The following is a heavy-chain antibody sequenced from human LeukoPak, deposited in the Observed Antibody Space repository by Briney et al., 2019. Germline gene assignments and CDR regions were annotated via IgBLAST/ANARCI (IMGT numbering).Heavy chain of an antibody. CDR1: GFTFSSYG. Sequence: GGSLRLSCAASGFTFSSYGMHWVRQAPGKGLEWVAFIRYDGSNKYYADSVKGRFTISRDNSKNTLYLQMNSLRAEDTAVYYCAKDLTYYYDSSGYSPFDYWGQGTLVTVSS. J-gene: IGHJ4*02. V-gene: IGHV3-30*02. D-gene: IGHD3-22*01. CDR3: AKDLTYYYDSSGYSPFDY. CDR2: IRYDGSNK.